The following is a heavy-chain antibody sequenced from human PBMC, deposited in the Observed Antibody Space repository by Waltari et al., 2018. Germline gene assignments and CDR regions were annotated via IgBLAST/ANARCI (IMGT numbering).Heavy chain of an antibody. CDR2: IYYSGST. Sequence: QVQLQESGPGLVKPSETLSLTCTVSGGSISSHYWSWIRQPPGKGLEWIGYIYYSGSTNYNPSLKSRVTISVDTSKNQFSLKLSSVTAADTAVYYCARVALGVVHQTDYYYGMDVWGQGTTVTVSS. CDR3: ARVALGVVHQTDYYYGMDV. J-gene: IGHJ6*02. V-gene: IGHV4-59*11. CDR1: GGSISSHY. D-gene: IGHD3-3*01.